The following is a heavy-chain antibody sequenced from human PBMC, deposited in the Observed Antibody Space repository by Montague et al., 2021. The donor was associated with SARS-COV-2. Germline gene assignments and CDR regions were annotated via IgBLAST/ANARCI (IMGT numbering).Heavy chain of an antibody. Sequence: SETLSLTCSVYGGSFGGYYWSWLRQPPGKGLEWIGEINHSGGDDYNPSLKSRVTISVDTSKNQFSLKLSSVTAADTAVYYCARVRYYGSGNSLGLDFWGQGTPVTVSS. D-gene: IGHD3-10*01. CDR3: ARVRYYGSGNSLGLDF. CDR2: INHSGGD. J-gene: IGHJ6*02. CDR1: GGSFGGYY. V-gene: IGHV4-34*01.